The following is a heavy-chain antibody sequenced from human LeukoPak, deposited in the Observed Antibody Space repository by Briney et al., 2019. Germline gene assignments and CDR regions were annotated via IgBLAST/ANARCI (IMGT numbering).Heavy chain of an antibody. Sequence: GGSLRLSCAASGFTFSSFSMNWVRQAPGKGLEWVSYISSSSTIKYADSVKGRFTLSRDNAKNSLYLQMSSLRAEDTAVYYCAKDFDYYYGSGNYFDYWGQGTLVTVSS. V-gene: IGHV3-48*01. CDR3: AKDFDYYYGSGNYFDY. D-gene: IGHD3-10*01. CDR2: ISSSSTI. CDR1: GFTFSSFS. J-gene: IGHJ4*02.